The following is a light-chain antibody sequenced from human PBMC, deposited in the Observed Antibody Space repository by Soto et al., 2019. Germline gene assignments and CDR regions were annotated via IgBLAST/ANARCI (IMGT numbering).Light chain of an antibody. CDR1: QSLLHSNGYNY. CDR3: QQYNDWPSNT. CDR2: LGS. J-gene: IGKJ5*01. V-gene: IGKV2-28*01. Sequence: DIVMTQSPLSLPVTPGEPASISCRSSQSLLHSNGYNYLDWYLQKPGQSPQLLIYLGSNRSSGVPDRFSGSGSGTEFTLTIRSLQSEDFAVYYCQQYNDWPSNTFGQGTRLEIK.